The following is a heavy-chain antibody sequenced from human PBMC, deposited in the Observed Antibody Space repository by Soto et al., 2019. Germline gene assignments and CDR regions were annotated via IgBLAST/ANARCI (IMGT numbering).Heavy chain of an antibody. CDR2: IGTAGDT. V-gene: IGHV3-13*01. J-gene: IGHJ6*02. CDR1: GFTFSSYD. Sequence: GGSLRLSCAASGFTFSSYDMHWVRQATGKGLEWVSAIGTAGDTYYPGSVKGRFTISRENAKNSLYLQMNSLRAEDTAVYYCARVLPYYDFWSGPHYGMDVWGQGTTVTVSS. D-gene: IGHD3-3*01. CDR3: ARVLPYYDFWSGPHYGMDV.